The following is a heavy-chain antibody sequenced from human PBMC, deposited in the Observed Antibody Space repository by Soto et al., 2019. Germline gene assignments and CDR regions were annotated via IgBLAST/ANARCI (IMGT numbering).Heavy chain of an antibody. V-gene: IGHV1-3*01. CDR3: ARDAEDDFSSGYWFDP. J-gene: IGHJ5*02. D-gene: IGHD3-3*01. CDR1: GYTFTSYA. Sequence: GASVKVSCKASGYTFTSYAMHWVRQAPGQRLEWMGWINAGNGNTKYSQKFQGRVTITRDTSASTACMELSSLRSEDTAVYYCARDAEDDFSSGYWFDPWGQGTLVTVSS. CDR2: INAGNGNT.